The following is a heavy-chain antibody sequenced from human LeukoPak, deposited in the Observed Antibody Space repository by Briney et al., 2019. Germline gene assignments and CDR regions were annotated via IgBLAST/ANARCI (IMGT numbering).Heavy chain of an antibody. Sequence: PGGSLRLSCAASGFTFSSYSMNWVRQAPGKGLEWVSSISSSSSYIYYADSVKGRFTISRGNAKNSLYLQMNSLRAEDTAVYYCARDRPYGSGGYHPWGQGTLVTVSS. CDR2: ISSSSSYI. CDR1: GFTFSSYS. CDR3: ARDRPYGSGGYHP. V-gene: IGHV3-21*01. J-gene: IGHJ5*02. D-gene: IGHD3-10*01.